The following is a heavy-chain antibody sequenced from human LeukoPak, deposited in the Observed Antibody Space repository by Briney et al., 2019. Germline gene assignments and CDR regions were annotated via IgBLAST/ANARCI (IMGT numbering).Heavy chain of an antibody. D-gene: IGHD3-22*01. CDR2: IWYDGNNK. J-gene: IGHJ4*02. CDR1: GFTFSSYG. Sequence: PGGSLRLSCAASGFTFSSYGMRWVRQAPGKGLEWVAGIWYDGNNKYYADSVKGRFTISRDNSKTTLYLQMNSLRAEDTAVYYCVKDQYYDSSGYYFDYWGQGTLVTVSS. CDR3: VKDQYYDSSGYYFDY. V-gene: IGHV3-33*06.